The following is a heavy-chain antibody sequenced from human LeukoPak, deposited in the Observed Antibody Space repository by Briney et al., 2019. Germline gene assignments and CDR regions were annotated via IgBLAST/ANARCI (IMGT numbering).Heavy chain of an antibody. Sequence: SETLSLTCAVSGFSISNGFFWGWIRRPPGKGLEWIGSIYHSGSTYYNPSLKSRVTISVDTSKNQFSLKLSSVTAADTAVYYCARGSLGVVVPAARMNWFDPWGQGTLVTVSS. CDR2: IYHSGST. J-gene: IGHJ5*02. D-gene: IGHD2-2*01. V-gene: IGHV4-38-2*01. CDR3: ARGSLGVVVPAARMNWFDP. CDR1: GFSISNGFF.